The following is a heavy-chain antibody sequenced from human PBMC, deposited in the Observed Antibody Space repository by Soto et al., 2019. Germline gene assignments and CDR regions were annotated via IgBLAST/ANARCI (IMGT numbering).Heavy chain of an antibody. Sequence: EVQLLESGGGLVQPGGSLRLSCAASGFTFSSYSMNWVRQAPGKGLEWVSYISSSSSTIYYADYVKGRFTISRDNAKNSLYLKMNSLRDEDTAVYYCARDSVKNRYSGSWGTFDIWGQGTMVTVSS. J-gene: IGHJ3*02. D-gene: IGHD1-26*01. CDR1: GFTFSSYS. V-gene: IGHV3-48*02. CDR3: ARDSVKNRYSGSWGTFDI. CDR2: ISSSSSTI.